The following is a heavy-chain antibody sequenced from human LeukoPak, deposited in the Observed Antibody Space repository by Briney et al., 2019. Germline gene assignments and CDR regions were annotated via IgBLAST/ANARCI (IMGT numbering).Heavy chain of an antibody. CDR3: ARDREGFDY. Sequence: ASVKVSCKASGYTFPSYFMHWVRQAPGQGLEWMGIIKATGGSTTYAQKFQGRVTMTRDTSTSTVYMDLSGLRSEYTAVYYCARDREGFDYWGQGTLVTVSS. J-gene: IGHJ4*02. CDR2: IKATGGST. CDR1: GYTFPSYF. V-gene: IGHV1-46*01.